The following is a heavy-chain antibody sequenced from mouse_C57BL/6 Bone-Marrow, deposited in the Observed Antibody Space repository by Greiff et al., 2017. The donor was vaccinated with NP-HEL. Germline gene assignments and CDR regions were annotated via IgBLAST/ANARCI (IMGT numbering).Heavy chain of an antibody. CDR2: IYPGDGDT. V-gene: IGHV1-82*01. CDR1: GYAFSSSW. J-gene: IGHJ4*01. Sequence: VQLQQSGPELVKPGASVKISCKASGYAFSSSWMNWVKQRPGKGLEWIGRIYPGDGDTNYNGKFKGKATLTADKSSSPAYMQLSSLTSEDSAVYFCARRRDYYAMDYWGQGTSVTVSS. CDR3: ARRRDYYAMDY.